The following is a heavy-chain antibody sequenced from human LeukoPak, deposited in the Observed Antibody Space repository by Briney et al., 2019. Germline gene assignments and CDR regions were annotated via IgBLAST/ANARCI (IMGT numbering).Heavy chain of an antibody. CDR2: IYNGRNT. V-gene: IGHV4-59*01. CDR3: ARRHIAAASTLEY. CDR1: GASTSDKY. D-gene: IGHD6-13*01. Sequence: PSETLSLTYIASGASTSDKYWSWIRQPPGRTLEWIGHIYNGRNTKYNPSLTSRVTISVDTSKNQFSLKLSSVTAADTAVYYCARRHIAAASTLEYWGQGPLVTVSS. J-gene: IGHJ4*02.